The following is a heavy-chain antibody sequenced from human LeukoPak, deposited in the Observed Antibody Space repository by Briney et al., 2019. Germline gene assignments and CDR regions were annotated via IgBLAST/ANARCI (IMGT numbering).Heavy chain of an antibody. CDR2: IYYSGST. J-gene: IGHJ4*02. CDR1: GGSISSYY. CDR3: AREYTKVGAAKGFDY. D-gene: IGHD1-26*01. V-gene: IGHV4-59*01. Sequence: SETLSLTCTVSGGSISSYYWSWIRQPPGKGLEWIGYIYYSGSTNYNPSLKSRVTISVDTSKNQFSLKLSSVTAADTAVYYCAREYTKVGAAKGFDYWGQGTLVTVSS.